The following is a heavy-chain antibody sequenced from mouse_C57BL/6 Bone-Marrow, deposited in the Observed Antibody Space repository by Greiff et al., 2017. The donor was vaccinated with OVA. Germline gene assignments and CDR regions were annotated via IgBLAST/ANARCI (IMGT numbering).Heavy chain of an antibody. J-gene: IGHJ1*03. D-gene: IGHD2-14*01. CDR1: GYTFTDYY. V-gene: IGHV1-76*01. Sequence: VQLLQSGAELVRPGASVKLSCKASGYTFTDYYINWVKQRPGQGLEWIARIYPGSGNTYYNEKFKGKATLTAEKSSSTAYMQLSSLTSEDSAVYFCASIGGNFDVWGTGTTVTVSS. CDR3: ASIGGNFDV. CDR2: IYPGSGNT.